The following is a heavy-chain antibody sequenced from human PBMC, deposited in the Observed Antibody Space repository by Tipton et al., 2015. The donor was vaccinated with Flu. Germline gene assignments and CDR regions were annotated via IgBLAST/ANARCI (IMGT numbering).Heavy chain of an antibody. CDR3: TKVRDPYTWSLEY. CDR1: GFNFKDAW. Sequence: QLVQSGGDLVKPGGSLRLSCAASGFNFKDAWMTWVRQAPGKGLEWVGRIKSKGSGGTTDYAEPVKGRIAISRDDSINMVFLQMNSLETEDTALYYCTKVRDPYTWSLEYWGQGALVTVSS. J-gene: IGHJ4*02. D-gene: IGHD3-16*02. V-gene: IGHV3-15*01. CDR2: IKSKGSGGTT.